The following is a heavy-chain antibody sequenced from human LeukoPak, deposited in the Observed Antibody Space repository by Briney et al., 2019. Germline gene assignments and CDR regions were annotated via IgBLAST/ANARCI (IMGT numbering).Heavy chain of an antibody. J-gene: IGHJ5*02. V-gene: IGHV4-59*01. Sequence: SETLSLTCTVSGAYISTYYWSWVRQPPGKGLDWIGYISYSATTNYNPSLMSRVTITVDTSKKQFSLKLRSVTAADTAVYYCARDMRVDFYDTSALNWFDRWGQGTLVTVSS. D-gene: IGHD3-22*01. CDR2: ISYSATT. CDR3: ARDMRVDFYDTSALNWFDR. CDR1: GAYISTYY.